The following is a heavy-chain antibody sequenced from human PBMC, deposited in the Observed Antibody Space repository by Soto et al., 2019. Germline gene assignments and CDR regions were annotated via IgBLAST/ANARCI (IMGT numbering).Heavy chain of an antibody. V-gene: IGHV3-23*01. CDR1: GFTFINYA. CDR2: ISGSGDYT. D-gene: IGHD5-12*01. Sequence: EVHLLDSGGGLVQPGGSLRLSCAASGFTFINYAMNWVRQAPGKGLEWVSTISGSGDYTSYADSVKGRFIISRDNSKNSLLLQMTSLTAEDTAVYYCANVPLRPYYFDSRCQGTLVTVSS. J-gene: IGHJ4*02. CDR3: ANVPLRPYYFDS.